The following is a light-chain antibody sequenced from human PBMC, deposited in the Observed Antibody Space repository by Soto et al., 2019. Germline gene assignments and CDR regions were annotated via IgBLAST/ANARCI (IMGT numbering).Light chain of an antibody. V-gene: IGKV3-20*01. CDR2: GAS. J-gene: IGKJ1*01. CDR3: AQYATSPRT. Sequence: EVEMTQSPATLSVTPEERATLSCRASQSVSSRFLAWYQQKPGQAPRLLIHGASSRATGIPDRLSGSGSGTDFTLTISRLEPEDFAVYFCAQYATSPRTFGQGTMVDI. CDR1: QSVSSRF.